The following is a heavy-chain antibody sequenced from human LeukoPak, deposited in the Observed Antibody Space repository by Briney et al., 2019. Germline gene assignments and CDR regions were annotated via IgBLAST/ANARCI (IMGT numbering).Heavy chain of an antibody. CDR3: ARLPSGGSGSYYYYYYYYGMHV. CDR1: GGTFTSYA. Sequence: SVKVSYTSAGGTFTSYAISWVRQAPGQGLEWMGRIIPILGIANYAQKFQGRVTITADKSTSTAYVELSSLRSEDTAVYYCARLPSGGSGSYYYYYYYYGMHVWGQGGTVTVSS. CDR2: IIPILGIA. J-gene: IGHJ6*02. D-gene: IGHD3-10*01. V-gene: IGHV1-69*04.